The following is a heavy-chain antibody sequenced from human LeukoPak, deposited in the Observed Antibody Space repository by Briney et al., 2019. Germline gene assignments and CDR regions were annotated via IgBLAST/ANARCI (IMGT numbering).Heavy chain of an antibody. Sequence: PGGSLRLSCAASGFTFSSYSMNWVRQAPGKGLEWVSSITGSGGDTYYANSVKGRFTISRDNSKNTLYLQMNSLRAEDTAVYYCATYTVTPRHFDYWGQGTLVTVSS. CDR2: ITGSGGDT. J-gene: IGHJ4*02. CDR1: GFTFSSYS. V-gene: IGHV3-23*01. CDR3: ATYTVTPRHFDY. D-gene: IGHD4-17*01.